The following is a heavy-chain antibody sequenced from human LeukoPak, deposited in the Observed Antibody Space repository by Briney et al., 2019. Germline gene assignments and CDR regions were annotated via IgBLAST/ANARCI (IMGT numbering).Heavy chain of an antibody. CDR1: GFTFSSYW. V-gene: IGHV3-7*03. CDR2: IKQDGSEK. Sequence: GGSLRLSCAASGFTFSSYWMSWVRQAPGKGLERVANIKQDGSEKYYVDSVKGRFTISRDNAKNSLYLQMNSLRAEDTAVYYRAKGEYSTGRYQIYWGQGTLVTVSS. CDR3: AKGEYSTGRYQIY. D-gene: IGHD6-19*01. J-gene: IGHJ4*02.